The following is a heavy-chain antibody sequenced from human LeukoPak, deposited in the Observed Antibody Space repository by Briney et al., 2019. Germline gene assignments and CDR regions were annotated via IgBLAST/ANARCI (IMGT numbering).Heavy chain of an antibody. Sequence: GGSLRLPCAASGFTFSSYGMHWVRQAPGTGLEWVAVIWYDGSSKYYEDSVKGRFTISRDNSKNTLYLQMNSLRAEDTAVYYCAREDSRYSTGWYVVDWGQGTLVTVSS. CDR2: IWYDGSSK. D-gene: IGHD6-13*01. V-gene: IGHV3-33*01. J-gene: IGHJ4*02. CDR3: AREDSRYSTGWYVVD. CDR1: GFTFSSYG.